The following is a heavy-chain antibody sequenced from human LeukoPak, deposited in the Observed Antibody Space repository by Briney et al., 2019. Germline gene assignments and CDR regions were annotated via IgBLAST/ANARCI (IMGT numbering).Heavy chain of an antibody. D-gene: IGHD6-6*01. Sequence: QPGGTLRLSCAASGFTFSTYGMSWVRQAPGKGLEWVSAISGSGGSTYYADSVKGRFTISRDNSKNTLYLQMNSLRAEDTAVYYCARDIAARPDWFDPWGQGTLVTVSS. CDR3: ARDIAARPDWFDP. J-gene: IGHJ5*02. V-gene: IGHV3-23*01. CDR2: ISGSGGST. CDR1: GFTFSTYG.